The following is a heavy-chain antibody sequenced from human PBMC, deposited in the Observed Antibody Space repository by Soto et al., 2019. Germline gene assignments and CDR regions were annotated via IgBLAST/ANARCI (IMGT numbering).Heavy chain of an antibody. CDR1: GFTFSSDA. J-gene: IGHJ6*02. CDR2: ISGSGGST. D-gene: IGHD6-6*01. V-gene: IGHV3-23*01. Sequence: PGGSLRLSCAASGFTFSSDAMSWVRQAPGEGLEWVSAISGSGGSTYYADSVKGRFTISRDNSKNTLYLQMNSLRAEDTAVYYCARESSNSDTYYYYGMDVWGQGTTVTVSS. CDR3: ARESSNSDTYYYYGMDV.